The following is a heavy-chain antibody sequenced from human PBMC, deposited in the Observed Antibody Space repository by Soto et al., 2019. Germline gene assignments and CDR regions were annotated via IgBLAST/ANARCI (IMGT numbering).Heavy chain of an antibody. J-gene: IGHJ4*02. V-gene: IGHV3-30*04. CDR1: GFTFSSYA. CDR3: ARDFSPRRVVAATYYFDY. Sequence: GGSLRLSCAASGFTFSSYAMHWVRQAPGKGLEWVAVISYDGSNKYYADSVKGRFTISRDNSKNTLYLQMNSLRAEDTAVYYCARDFSPRRVVAATYYFDYWGQGTLVTVSS. D-gene: IGHD2-15*01. CDR2: ISYDGSNK.